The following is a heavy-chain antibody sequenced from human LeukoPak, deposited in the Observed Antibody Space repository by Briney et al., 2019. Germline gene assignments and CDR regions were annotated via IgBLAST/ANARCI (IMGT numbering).Heavy chain of an antibody. CDR1: GFTFSSYW. J-gene: IGHJ4*02. D-gene: IGHD3-3*01. V-gene: IGHV3-7*04. CDR3: ARGLYDFWSGYQYYFDY. Sequence: GGSLRLSCAASGFTFSSYWMSWVRQAPGKGLEWVANVKQDGSQKYYVDSVKGRFTISRDNAKNSLYLQMNSLRAEDTAVYYCARGLYDFWSGYQYYFDYWGQGTLVTVSS. CDR2: VKQDGSQK.